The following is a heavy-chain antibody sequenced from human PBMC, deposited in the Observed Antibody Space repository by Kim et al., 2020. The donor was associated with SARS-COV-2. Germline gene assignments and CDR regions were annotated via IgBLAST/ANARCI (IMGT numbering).Heavy chain of an antibody. V-gene: IGHV1-2*02. D-gene: IGHD3-10*01. CDR3: ARGVGVDDAFDI. Sequence: NYAQMFQGRVTMARDTSITTAYMELSRLRFDDTAVYYCARGVGVDDAFDIWGQGTMVTVSS. J-gene: IGHJ3*02.